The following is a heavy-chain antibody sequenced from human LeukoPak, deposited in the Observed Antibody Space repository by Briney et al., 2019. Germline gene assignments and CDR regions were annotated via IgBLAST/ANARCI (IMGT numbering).Heavy chain of an antibody. Sequence: ASVKVSCKASGYTFTAYYMHWVRQVPGQGLEWMGWINPNSGGINYGQKFQGRVTMTRDTSISTAYMELSRLTSDDTAVYYCAREAANMVRGVMGKWGQGTLVTVSS. CDR2: INPNSGGI. V-gene: IGHV1-2*02. J-gene: IGHJ4*02. D-gene: IGHD3-10*01. CDR1: GYTFTAYY. CDR3: AREAANMVRGVMGK.